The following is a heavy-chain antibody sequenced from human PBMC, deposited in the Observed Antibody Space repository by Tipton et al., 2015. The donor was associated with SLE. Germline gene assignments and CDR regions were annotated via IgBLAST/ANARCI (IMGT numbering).Heavy chain of an antibody. Sequence: TLSLTCTVSGGSISSGSYYWSWIRQPAGKGLEWIGRIYTSGSTNYNPSLKSRVTISVDTSKNQFSLKLSSVTAADTAVYYCARGSITIFGVVTPFDYWGQGTLVTVSS. D-gene: IGHD3-3*01. J-gene: IGHJ4*02. CDR1: GGSISSGSYY. V-gene: IGHV4-61*02. CDR2: IYTSGST. CDR3: ARGSITIFGVVTPFDY.